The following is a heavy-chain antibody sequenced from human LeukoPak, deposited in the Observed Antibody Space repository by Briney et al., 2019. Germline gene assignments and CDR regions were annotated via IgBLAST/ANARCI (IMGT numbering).Heavy chain of an antibody. Sequence: SETLSLTCTVSGGSISSYYWSWIRQLPGKGLEWIGYIYYSGSTNYNPSLKSRVTISVDTSKNQFSLKLSSVTAADTAVYYCARLPRGGRIDYWGQGTLVTVSS. CDR3: ARLPRGGRIDY. CDR1: GGSISSYY. V-gene: IGHV4-59*08. CDR2: IYYSGST. J-gene: IGHJ4*02.